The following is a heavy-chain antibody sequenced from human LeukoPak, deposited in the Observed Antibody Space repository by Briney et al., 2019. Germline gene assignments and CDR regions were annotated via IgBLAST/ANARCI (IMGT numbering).Heavy chain of an antibody. J-gene: IGHJ4*02. CDR2: ISAYNGNT. Sequence: ASVKVSCKASGYTFTNYYMNWVRQAPGQGLEWMGWISAYNGNTNYAQRLQGRVTMTTDTSTSTAYMELRSLRSDDTAVYYCARISMVRGDFNYFDYWGQGTLVTVSS. V-gene: IGHV1-18*04. CDR1: GYTFTNYY. CDR3: ARISMVRGDFNYFDY. D-gene: IGHD3-10*01.